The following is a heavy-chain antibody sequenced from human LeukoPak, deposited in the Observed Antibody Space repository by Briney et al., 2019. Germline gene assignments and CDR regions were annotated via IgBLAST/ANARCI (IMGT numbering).Heavy chain of an antibody. D-gene: IGHD4-23*01. CDR3: ATPNSAVVTPGLYYYYGMDV. CDR1: GYTLTELS. CDR2: FDPEDGET. V-gene: IGHV1-24*01. J-gene: IGHJ6*02. Sequence: ASVKVSCKVSGYTLTELSMHWVRQAPGKGLEWMGGFDPEDGETIYAQKFQGRVTMTEDTSTDTAYMELSSLRSEDTAVYYCATPNSAVVTPGLYYYYGMDVWGQGTTVTVSS.